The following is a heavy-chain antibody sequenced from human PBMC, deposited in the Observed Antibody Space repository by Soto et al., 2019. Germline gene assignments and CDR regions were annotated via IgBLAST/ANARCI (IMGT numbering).Heavy chain of an antibody. J-gene: IGHJ6*02. CDR2: VYYSGST. D-gene: IGHD3-10*01. CDR3: ARDKVNIGVEGTHYFYGMDV. CDR1: GGSISSYY. V-gene: IGHV4-59*01. Sequence: QVQLQESGPGLVKPSETLSLTCTVSGGSISSYYWSWIRQPPGKGLEWIGYVYYSGSTRDNPSLKSRVTISVDTSKNQFSLKLSSVPAADTAVYYCARDKVNIGVEGTHYFYGMDVWGQGTTVTVSS.